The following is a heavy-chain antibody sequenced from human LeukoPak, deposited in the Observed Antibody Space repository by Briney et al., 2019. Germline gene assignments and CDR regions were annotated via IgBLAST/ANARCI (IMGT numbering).Heavy chain of an antibody. CDR2: IKQDGSGK. J-gene: IGHJ3*02. CDR1: GFTFSTYW. D-gene: IGHD3-3*01. Sequence: PGGSLRLSCAASGFTFSTYWMSWVRQAPGKGLEWVANIKQDGSGKYYVDSVKGRFTLSRDNAKNSLYLQMNSLRAEDTAVYYCARSYYDFWSGYFDAFDIWGQGTMVTVSS. CDR3: ARSYYDFWSGYFDAFDI. V-gene: IGHV3-7*01.